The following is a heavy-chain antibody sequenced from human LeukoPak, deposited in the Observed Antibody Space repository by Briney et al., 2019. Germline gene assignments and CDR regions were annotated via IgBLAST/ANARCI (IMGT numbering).Heavy chain of an antibody. CDR1: GYSISSGYY. Sequence: SETLSLTCTVSGYSISSGYYWGWIRQPPGKGLEWIGSIYHSGSTNYNPSLKTRVTISVDKSKNQFSLKLSSVTAADTAVYYCARDYQGGYGDKTVDYWGQGTLVTVSS. V-gene: IGHV4-38-2*02. D-gene: IGHD5-18*01. CDR2: IYHSGST. CDR3: ARDYQGGYGDKTVDY. J-gene: IGHJ4*02.